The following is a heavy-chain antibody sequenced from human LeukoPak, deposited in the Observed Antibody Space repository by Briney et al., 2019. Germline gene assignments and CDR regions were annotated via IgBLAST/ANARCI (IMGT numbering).Heavy chain of an antibody. CDR1: GFTFNSFP. V-gene: IGHV3-23*01. CDR2: INPSSGGT. Sequence: GGSLRLSCAVSGFTFNSFPLSWVRQAPGKGLEWVSGINPSSGGTYYADSVKGRFTISRDNAKSSLYLQMSGLRADDTAVYYCARDPYSSTWSYGMDIWGQGTTVIVSS. D-gene: IGHD6-13*01. CDR3: ARDPYSSTWSYGMDI. J-gene: IGHJ6*02.